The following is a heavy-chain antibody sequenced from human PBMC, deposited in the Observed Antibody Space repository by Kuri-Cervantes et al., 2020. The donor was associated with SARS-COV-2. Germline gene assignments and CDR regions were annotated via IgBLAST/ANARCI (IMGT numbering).Heavy chain of an antibody. V-gene: IGHV1-69*05. D-gene: IGHD2-21*02. CDR2: IIPIFGTA. Sequence: SVKVSCKASGGTFSSYTISWVRQAPGQGLEWMGGIIPIFGTANYAQKFQGRVTLTRITSISTAYMELSSLRFEDAAVYYCARDSGDWDPDGFDIWGQGTMVTVSS. CDR1: GGTFSSYT. J-gene: IGHJ3*02. CDR3: ARDSGDWDPDGFDI.